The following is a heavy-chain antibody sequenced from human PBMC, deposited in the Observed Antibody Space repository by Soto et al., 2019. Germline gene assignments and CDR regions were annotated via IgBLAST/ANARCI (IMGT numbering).Heavy chain of an antibody. D-gene: IGHD6-19*01. CDR2: INHSGST. CDR3: ARGNAVAGSFDY. Sequence: QVQIQQWGAGLLKPSETLSLTCAVYGGSFSGYYWSWIRQPPVKGLEWIGEINHSGSTNYNPSLKSGVTISVDTSKNLFSLKLSSVTAADTAVYYCARGNAVAGSFDYWCQGTLVTVSS. CDR1: GGSFSGYY. J-gene: IGHJ4*02. V-gene: IGHV4-34*01.